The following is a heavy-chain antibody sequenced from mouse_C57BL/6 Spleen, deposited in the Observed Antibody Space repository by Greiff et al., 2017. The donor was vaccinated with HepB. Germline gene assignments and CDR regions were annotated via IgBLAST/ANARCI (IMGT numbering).Heavy chain of an antibody. CDR2: IYPGGGYT. CDR3: AREGNSSGLAY. D-gene: IGHD3-2*02. CDR1: GYTFTNYW. J-gene: IGHJ3*01. V-gene: IGHV1-63*01. Sequence: VKLMESGAELVRPGTSVKMSCKASGYTFTNYWIGWAKQRPGHGLEWIGDIYPGGGYTNYNEKFKGKATLTADKSSSTAYMQFSSLTSEDSAIYYCAREGNSSGLAYWGQGTLVTVSA.